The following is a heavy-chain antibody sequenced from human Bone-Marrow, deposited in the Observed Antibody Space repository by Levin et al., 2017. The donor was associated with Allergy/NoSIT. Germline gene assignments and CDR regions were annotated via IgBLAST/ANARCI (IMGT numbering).Heavy chain of an antibody. CDR2: IKQDGSEK. D-gene: IGHD3-3*01. Sequence: GGSLRLSCAASGFTFSSYWMSWVRQAPGKGLEWVANIKQDGSEKYYVDSVKGRFTISRDNAKNSLYLQMNSLRAEDTAVYYCARLDQSGPFESDFWSGYQAYYDYGMDVWGQGTTVTVSS. J-gene: IGHJ6*02. CDR1: GFTFSSYW. V-gene: IGHV3-7*01. CDR3: ARLDQSGPFESDFWSGYQAYYDYGMDV.